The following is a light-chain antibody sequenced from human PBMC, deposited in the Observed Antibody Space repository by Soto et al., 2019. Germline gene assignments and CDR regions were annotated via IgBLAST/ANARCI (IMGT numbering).Light chain of an antibody. V-gene: IGLV2-8*01. J-gene: IGLJ1*01. CDR1: SSDVGGYNY. CDR2: EVN. CDR3: SSYAGSSNV. Sequence: QSVLTQPPSASGSPGQSVAISCTGTSSDVGGYNYVSWYQQHPGKAPKLMIYEVNKRPSGVPDRFSGSKSGNTASLTVSGLQPEDEADYYCSSYAGSSNVFGTGTKATVL.